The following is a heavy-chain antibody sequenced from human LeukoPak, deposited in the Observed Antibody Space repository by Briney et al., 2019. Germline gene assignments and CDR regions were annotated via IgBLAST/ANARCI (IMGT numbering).Heavy chain of an antibody. J-gene: IGHJ6*02. Sequence: IGEIYHSGSTNYNPSLKSRVTISVDKSKNQFSLKLSSVTAADTAVYYCASLYGGNSYGMDVWGQGTTVTVSS. CDR3: ASLYGGNSYGMDV. V-gene: IGHV4-4*02. D-gene: IGHD4-23*01. CDR2: IYHSGST.